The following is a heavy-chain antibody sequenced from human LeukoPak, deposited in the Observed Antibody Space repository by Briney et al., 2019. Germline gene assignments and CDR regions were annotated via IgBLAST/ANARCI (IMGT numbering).Heavy chain of an antibody. CDR1: GFTFCNAW. CDR3: IRYSMVRGVINDY. Sequence: GGSLRLSCAASGFTFCNAWMNWVRQAPGKGLEWVGRIKSKTDGGTTDYAAPVKGRFTISRDDSKNTLYLQMNSLKTEDTAVYHCIRYSMVRGVINDYWGQGTLVTVSS. CDR2: IKSKTDGGTT. V-gene: IGHV3-15*07. D-gene: IGHD3-10*01. J-gene: IGHJ4*02.